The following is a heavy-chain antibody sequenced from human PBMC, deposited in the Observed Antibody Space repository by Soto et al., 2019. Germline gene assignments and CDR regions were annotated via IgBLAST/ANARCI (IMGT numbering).Heavy chain of an antibody. CDR3: ARDTETLGPRANDALDI. D-gene: IGHD3-3*02. Sequence: ASVKVSCQAAGYTFRTYTMNWVRQAPGQSLEWMGWINAGSGNTKYSQNFQGRVSITRDTSASTVYMELTGLKSEDTAMYYCARDTETLGPRANDALDIWGQGTMVTV. CDR1: GYTFRTYT. CDR2: INAGSGNT. V-gene: IGHV1-3*01. J-gene: IGHJ3*02.